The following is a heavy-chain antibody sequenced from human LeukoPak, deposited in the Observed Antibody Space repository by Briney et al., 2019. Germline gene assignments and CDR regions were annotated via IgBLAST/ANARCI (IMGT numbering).Heavy chain of an antibody. CDR3: ARDRPYYYGSVTYYFDY. D-gene: IGHD3-10*01. CDR1: GFTFSSYA. V-gene: IGHV3-30*04. J-gene: IGHJ4*02. CDR2: ISYDGSNK. Sequence: GGSLRLPCAASGFTFSSYAMHWVRQAPGKGLEWVAVISYDGSNKYYADSVKGRFTISRDNSKNTLYLQMNSLRAEDTAVYYCARDRPYYYGSVTYYFDYWGQGTLVTVSS.